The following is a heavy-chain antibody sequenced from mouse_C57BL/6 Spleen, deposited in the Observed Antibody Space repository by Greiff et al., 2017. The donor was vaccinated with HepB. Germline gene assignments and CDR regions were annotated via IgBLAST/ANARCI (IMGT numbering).Heavy chain of an antibody. CDR1: GYAFSSYW. D-gene: IGHD1-1*01. J-gene: IGHJ4*01. V-gene: IGHV1-80*01. CDR2: IYPGDGDT. Sequence: VQLQQSGAELVKPGASVKISCKASGYAFSSYWMNWVKQRPGKGLEWIGQIYPGDGDTNYNGKFKGKATLTADKSSSTAYMQLSSLTSEDSAVYFCARGEVDYAMDYWGQGTSVTVSS. CDR3: ARGEVDYAMDY.